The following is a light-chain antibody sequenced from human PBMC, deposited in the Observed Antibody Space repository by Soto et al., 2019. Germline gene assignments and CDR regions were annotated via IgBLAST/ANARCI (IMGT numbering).Light chain of an antibody. V-gene: IGLV2-8*01. CDR2: EVT. CDR1: SSDVGRFNY. J-gene: IGLJ1*01. Sequence: QSFLTQPPSASGSSGRSVSISCTGTSSDVGRFNYVSWYQQHPGKAPKPIIYEVTKRPSGVPDRFSGSKSGNTASLTVSGLRAEDEADYYCSSYAGSNNLVFGTGTKVTVL. CDR3: SSYAGSNNLV.